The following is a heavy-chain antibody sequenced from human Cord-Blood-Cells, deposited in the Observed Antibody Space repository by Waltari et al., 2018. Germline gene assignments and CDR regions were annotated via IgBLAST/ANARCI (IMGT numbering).Heavy chain of an antibody. D-gene: IGHD6-19*01. CDR1: GFTFSSYA. J-gene: IGHJ4*02. CDR2: ISGSGGST. Sequence: EVQLLESGGGLVQPGGSLRPSWAASGFTFSSYAMSGVRQAPGKGLAWVSAISGSGGSTYYADSVKGRFTISRDNSKNTLYLQMNSLRAEDTAVYYCANEDSGWYLGYWGQGTLVTVSS. CDR3: ANEDSGWYLGY. V-gene: IGHV3-23*01.